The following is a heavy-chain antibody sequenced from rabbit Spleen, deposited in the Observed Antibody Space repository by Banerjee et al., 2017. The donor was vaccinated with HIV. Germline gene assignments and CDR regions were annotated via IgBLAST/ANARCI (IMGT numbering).Heavy chain of an antibody. D-gene: IGHD2-1*01. CDR2: IYAGSSGFVGAT. Sequence: QQQLEESGGGLVKPEGSLTLTCTASGFSFSSSDYICWVRQAPGKGLEWIACIYAGSSGFVGATYYASWAMGRFTISKTSSTAVALQMTSLTAADTATYFCARGSAAMTMLITGYYLGLWGPGTLVTVS. V-gene: IGHV1S45*01. CDR3: ARGSAAMTMLITGYYLGL. CDR1: GFSFSSSDY. J-gene: IGHJ4*01.